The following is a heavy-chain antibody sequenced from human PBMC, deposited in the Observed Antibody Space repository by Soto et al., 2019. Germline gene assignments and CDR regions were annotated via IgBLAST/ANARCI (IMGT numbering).Heavy chain of an antibody. CDR2: IYTSGST. D-gene: IGHD2-15*01. Sequence: SETLSLTCTVSGGSISSYYWSWIRQPAGKGLEWIGRIYTSGSTNYNPSLKSRVTMSVDTSKNQFSLKLSSVTAADTAVYYCARDLDSGYCSGGSCYYYYGMHVWGQGTTVTVSS. J-gene: IGHJ6*02. CDR1: GGSISSYY. V-gene: IGHV4-4*07. CDR3: ARDLDSGYCSGGSCYYYYGMHV.